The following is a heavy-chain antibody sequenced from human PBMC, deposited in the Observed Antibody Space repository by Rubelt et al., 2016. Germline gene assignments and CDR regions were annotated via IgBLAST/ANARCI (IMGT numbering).Heavy chain of an antibody. V-gene: IGHV1-8*01. CDR2: MNPNSGNT. J-gene: IGHJ4*02. Sequence: VQLVQSGAEVKKPGASVKVSCKASGYTFTSYDISWVRQATGQGLEWMGWMNPNSGNTGYAQIVPGIVSMTRNIYVSASYMEMISLRSEDTAVDCCARGGIASVSLVCWGQGTLVTVSS. CDR1: GYTFTSYD. D-gene: IGHD6-13*01. CDR3: ARGGIASVSLVC.